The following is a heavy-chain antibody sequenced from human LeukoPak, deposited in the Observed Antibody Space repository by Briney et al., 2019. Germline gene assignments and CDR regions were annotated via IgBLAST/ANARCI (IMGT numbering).Heavy chain of an antibody. CDR2: ISSSGSTI. V-gene: IGHV3-48*03. CDR3: ARELWSYYFDY. CDR1: GFTFSSYE. Sequence: GGSLRLSCAASGFTFSSYEMNWVRQAPGKGLEWVSYISSSGSTIYYADSVKVRFTISRYNAKNSLYLQMNSLRAEDTAVYYCARELWSYYFDYWGQGTLVTVSS. D-gene: IGHD5-18*01. J-gene: IGHJ4*02.